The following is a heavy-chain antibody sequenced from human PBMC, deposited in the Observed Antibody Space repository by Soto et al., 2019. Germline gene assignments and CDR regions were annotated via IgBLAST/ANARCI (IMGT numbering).Heavy chain of an antibody. CDR2: ISGSGGST. CDR3: AKLYPGYSSGWYFDY. J-gene: IGHJ4*02. Sequence: GGSLRLSCAASGFTFSSYAMSWARQAPGKGLEWVSAISGSGGSTYYADSVKGRFTISRDNSKSTLYLQMNSLRAEDTAVYYCAKLYPGYSSGWYFDYWGQGTLVTVSS. V-gene: IGHV3-23*01. CDR1: GFTFSSYA. D-gene: IGHD6-19*01.